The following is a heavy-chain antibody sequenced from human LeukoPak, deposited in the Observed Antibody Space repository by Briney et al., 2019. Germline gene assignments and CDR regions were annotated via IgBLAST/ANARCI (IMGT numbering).Heavy chain of an antibody. J-gene: IGHJ4*02. CDR2: ISGSADST. CDR1: GFTFRNYA. Sequence: PGGSLRLSCVASGFTFRNYAMTWVRQAPGKGLEWVSDISGSADSTNYADSVKGRFTISRDNSKNTLYLQMNSLRAEDTAIYYCTKITTGTVNYWGQGTLVTVSS. CDR3: TKITTGTVNY. V-gene: IGHV3-23*01. D-gene: IGHD1-1*01.